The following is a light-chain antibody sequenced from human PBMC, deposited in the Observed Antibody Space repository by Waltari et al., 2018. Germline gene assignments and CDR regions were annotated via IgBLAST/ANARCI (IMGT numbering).Light chain of an antibody. V-gene: IGLV2-14*01. CDR1: SSDVGGYNY. J-gene: IGLJ3*02. CDR3: SSYTSSSTWV. Sequence: QSALTQPASVSGSPGQSITISCTGTSSDVGGYNYVSWYQQHPGKAPKLMIYDVSKRPSGVSNRFSGCKSGNTASLTISELQAEDEADYYCSSYTSSSTWVFGGGTKLTVL. CDR2: DVS.